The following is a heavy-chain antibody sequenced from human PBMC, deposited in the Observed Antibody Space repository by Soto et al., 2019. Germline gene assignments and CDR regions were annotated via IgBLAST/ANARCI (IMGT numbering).Heavy chain of an antibody. CDR3: ARGRTSSPTPGDY. CDR2: IYYSGST. J-gene: IGHJ4*02. D-gene: IGHD2-2*01. Sequence: SETLSLTCTVSGGSISSGGYYWSWIRQHPGKGLEWIGYIYYSGSTYYNPSLKSRVTISVDTSKNQFSLKLSSVTAADTAVYYCARGRTSSPTPGDYWGQGTLLTVSS. CDR1: GGSISSGGYY. V-gene: IGHV4-31*03.